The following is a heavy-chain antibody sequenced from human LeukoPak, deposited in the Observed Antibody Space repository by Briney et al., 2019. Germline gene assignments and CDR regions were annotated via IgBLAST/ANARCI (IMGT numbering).Heavy chain of an antibody. V-gene: IGHV1-69*13. CDR3: ARDLAITIFGVVIRTDASDI. CDR2: IIPIFGTA. CDR1: GGTFSSYA. Sequence: SVNVSCKASGGTFSSYAISWVRQAPGQGLEWMGGIIPIFGTADYAQKFQGRVTITADESTSTAYMELSSLRFEDTAVYYCARDLAITIFGVVIRTDASDIWGQGTMVTVSS. J-gene: IGHJ3*02. D-gene: IGHD3-3*01.